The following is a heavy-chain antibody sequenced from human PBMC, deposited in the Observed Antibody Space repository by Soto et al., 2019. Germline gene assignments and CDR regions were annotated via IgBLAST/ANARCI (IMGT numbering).Heavy chain of an antibody. V-gene: IGHV1-18*04. CDR2: ISAHNGNT. Sequence: ASVKVSCKASGYTFTSYGIRWVRQAPGQGLEWMGWISAHNGNTDYAQKFQGRVTMTTDTSTSTASMELRSLRSDDTAVYYCARGSYISSWYSLDYWGQGTLVTVSS. D-gene: IGHD6-13*01. J-gene: IGHJ4*02. CDR1: GYTFTSYG. CDR3: ARGSYISSWYSLDY.